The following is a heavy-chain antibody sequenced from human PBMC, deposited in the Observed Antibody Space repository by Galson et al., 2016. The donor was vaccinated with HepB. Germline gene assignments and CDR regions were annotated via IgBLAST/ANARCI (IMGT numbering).Heavy chain of an antibody. CDR3: ARIRMDPANLSGMDV. CDR2: IDWDDEN. CDR1: GFSLSTSGMC. D-gene: IGHD5-18*01. Sequence: PALVKPTQTLTLTCTFSGFSLSTSGMCVSWIRQPPGKALEWLARIDWDDENYYSSSLKTRLTLSKDTSKNQVVLTMTNMDPVDTATYYCARIRMDPANLSGMDVWGQGTTVTVSS. V-gene: IGHV2-70*11. J-gene: IGHJ6*02.